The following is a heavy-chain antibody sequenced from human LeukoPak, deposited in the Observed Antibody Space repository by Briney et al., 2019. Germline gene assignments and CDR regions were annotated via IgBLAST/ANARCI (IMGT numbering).Heavy chain of an antibody. CDR3: ARHRWAAAGTLHAFEI. Sequence: PSETLSLTCTVSGGSISSTTYYWGWIRQPPGKGLEWIGSIYYSGSTYYNSSLRSRVTISVDTSKNQFSVKLTSVTATDTAGYYCARHRWAAAGTLHAFEIWGRGTMVTVSS. J-gene: IGHJ3*02. CDR2: IYYSGST. CDR1: GGSISSTTYY. D-gene: IGHD6-25*01. V-gene: IGHV4-39*01.